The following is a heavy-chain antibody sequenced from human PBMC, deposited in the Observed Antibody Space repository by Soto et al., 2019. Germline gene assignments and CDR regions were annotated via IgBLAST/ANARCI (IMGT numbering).Heavy chain of an antibody. V-gene: IGHV3-23*01. CDR1: GFTFSSYA. CDR2: ISGSGGST. Sequence: PGGSLRLSCAASGFTFSSYAMSWVRQAPGKGLEWVSAISGSGGSTYYADSVKGRFTISRDNSKNTLYLQMNSLRAEDAAVYYRARARPTYCGGDCYSYKWFDPGGQGTLVTVSS. D-gene: IGHD2-21*01. CDR3: ARARPTYCGGDCYSYKWFDP. J-gene: IGHJ5*02.